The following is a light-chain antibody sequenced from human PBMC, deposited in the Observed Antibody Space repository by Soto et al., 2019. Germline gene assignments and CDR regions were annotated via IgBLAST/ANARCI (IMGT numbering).Light chain of an antibody. CDR1: QTISTW. V-gene: IGKV1-5*01. CDR2: DAS. CDR3: QHYSGDRAT. Sequence: DIQVTQSPPTLSASVGDRFTITCLASQTISTWMAWYQQKPGKAPKLLVYDASTLQSGVASRFSGSGSGTEFTLTISSLRPDDFATYYCQHYSGDRATVGQGTKVDIK. J-gene: IGKJ1*01.